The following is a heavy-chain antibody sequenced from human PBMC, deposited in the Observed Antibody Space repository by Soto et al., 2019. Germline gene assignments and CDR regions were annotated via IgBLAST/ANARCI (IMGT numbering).Heavy chain of an antibody. CDR2: ISYTGRT. CDR1: GGSISSDANF. Sequence: SETLSLTCTVSGGSISSDANFWSWIRQLPGRGLEWIGYISYTGRTYYTPSLNSRLTISLDTSKNLFSLRLSAVTAADTAVYFCARGSFSSSSSWFDPWGQGTLVTVSS. J-gene: IGHJ5*02. V-gene: IGHV4-31*03. CDR3: ARGSFSSSSSWFDP. D-gene: IGHD6-6*01.